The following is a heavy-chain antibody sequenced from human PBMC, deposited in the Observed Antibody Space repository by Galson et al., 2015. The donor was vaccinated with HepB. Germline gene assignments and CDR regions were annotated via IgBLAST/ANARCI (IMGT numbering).Heavy chain of an antibody. CDR3: ARGRPGLFYFDY. Sequence: QSGAEVKKPGASVKVSCKASGGTFSSYAISWVRQAPGQGLEWMGRIIPILGIANYAQKFQGRVTITADKSTSTAYMELSSLRSEDTAVYYCARGRPGLFYFDYWGQGTLVTVSS. J-gene: IGHJ4*02. D-gene: IGHD3-16*01. V-gene: IGHV1-69*04. CDR1: GGTFSSYA. CDR2: IIPILGIA.